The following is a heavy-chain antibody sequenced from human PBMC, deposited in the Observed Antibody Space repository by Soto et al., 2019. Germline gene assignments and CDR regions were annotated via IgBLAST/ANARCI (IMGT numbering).Heavy chain of an antibody. D-gene: IGHD3-3*01. CDR1: GFTFTKSW. V-gene: IGHV3-7*01. CDR3: ARDDHYDTFDY. J-gene: IGHJ4*02. Sequence: EVQLVQSGGGLVQPGGSLRLSCAASGFTFTKSWMAWVRQAPGKGLEWVANIKTDGSEKYYVDSMKGRIAISRDNAKNFLYLPVNRLRGEEKAMYYWARDDHYDTFDYLGQGNLGNGSS. CDR2: IKTDGSEK.